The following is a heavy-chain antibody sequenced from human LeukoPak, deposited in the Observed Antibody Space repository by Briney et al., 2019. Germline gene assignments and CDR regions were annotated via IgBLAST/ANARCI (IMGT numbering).Heavy chain of an antibody. Sequence: PGGSLRLSCAASGFTFSSYGMHWVRQAPGKGLEWVGVMWYGGSNKYYADSVKGRFTISRDNSKNTLYLQMNSLRAEDTAVYYCARDIVVPAAHRIYYYGMDVWGQGTTVTVSS. CDR2: MWYGGSNK. CDR3: ARDIVVPAAHRIYYYGMDV. D-gene: IGHD2-2*01. CDR1: GFTFSSYG. J-gene: IGHJ6*02. V-gene: IGHV3-33*01.